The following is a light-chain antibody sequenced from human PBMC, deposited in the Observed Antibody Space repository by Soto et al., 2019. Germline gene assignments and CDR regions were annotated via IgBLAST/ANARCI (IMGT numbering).Light chain of an antibody. CDR3: QKYNSAPWT. CDR2: AAS. J-gene: IGKJ1*01. Sequence: PSSLSPSVRDRVTLTCRASQGISNYLAWYQQKPGKVPKLLIYAASTLQSGVPSRFSGSGSGTDVTLTISSLQTEDVATYYCQKYNSAPWTFGQGTKVDIK. CDR1: QGISNY. V-gene: IGKV1-27*01.